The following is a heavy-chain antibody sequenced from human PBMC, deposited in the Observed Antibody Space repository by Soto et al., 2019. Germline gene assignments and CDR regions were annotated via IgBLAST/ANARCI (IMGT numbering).Heavy chain of an antibody. Sequence: EVQLLESGGGLVQPGGSLRLSCAASGFTFSSYAMSWVRQAPGKGLEWVSAISGSGGSTYYADSVKGRFTISRDNSKNTLYPQMNSLRAEDTAVYYCAKHGVVVVAATAYGMDVWGQGTTVTVSS. CDR2: ISGSGGST. D-gene: IGHD2-15*01. CDR3: AKHGVVVVAATAYGMDV. J-gene: IGHJ6*02. V-gene: IGHV3-23*01. CDR1: GFTFSSYA.